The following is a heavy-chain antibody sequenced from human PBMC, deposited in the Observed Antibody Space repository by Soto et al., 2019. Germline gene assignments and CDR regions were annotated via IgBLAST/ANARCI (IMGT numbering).Heavy chain of an antibody. J-gene: IGHJ3*02. CDR1: GFTFSDYS. V-gene: IGHV3-11*01. Sequence: GGSLRLSCAASGFTFSDYSMNWVRQAPGKGLEWVSYISRSGSDIYYADSVKGRFTISRDNSKSTLSLRLNGLRAEDTAVYYCVKDRMSHNSVWDPFDIWGQGTMVTVSS. CDR2: ISRSGSDI. CDR3: VKDRMSHNSVWDPFDI. D-gene: IGHD1-26*01.